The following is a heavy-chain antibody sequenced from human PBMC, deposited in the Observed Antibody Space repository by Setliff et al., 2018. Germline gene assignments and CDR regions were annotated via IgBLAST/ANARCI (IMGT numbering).Heavy chain of an antibody. Sequence: ETLSLTCAVYGGSFSGYYWGWIRQPPGKGLEWVGRIKSKTDGGTTDYAAPVKGRFTISRDDSKNTLYLQMNSLRAEDTAVYYCARDGGEYWGQGTLVTVSS. CDR3: ARDGGEY. J-gene: IGHJ4*02. CDR1: GGSFSGYY. D-gene: IGHD3-16*01. CDR2: IKSKTDGGTT. V-gene: IGHV3-15*01.